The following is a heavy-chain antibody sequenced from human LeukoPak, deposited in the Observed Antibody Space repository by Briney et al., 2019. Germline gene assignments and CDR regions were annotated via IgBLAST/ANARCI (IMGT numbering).Heavy chain of an antibody. CDR3: ARDLGDYGGNSNAFDI. CDR1: GYTLTELS. D-gene: IGHD4-23*01. V-gene: IGHV1-69*13. CDR2: IIPIFGTA. Sequence: GASVKVSCKVSGYTLTELSMHWVRQAPGQGLEWMGGIIPIFGTANYAQKFQGRVTITADESTSTAYMELSSLRSEDTAVYYCARDLGDYGGNSNAFDIWGQGTLVTVSS. J-gene: IGHJ4*02.